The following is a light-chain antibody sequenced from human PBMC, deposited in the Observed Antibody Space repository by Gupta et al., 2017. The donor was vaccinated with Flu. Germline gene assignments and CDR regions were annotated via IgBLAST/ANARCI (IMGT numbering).Light chain of an antibody. CDR3: QQHINWPIA. Sequence: EIVLTQSPATLSLSPGERATLTCRVSQSVSSFLDWYQQKPGQAPRLLMSDSSTRANGIPARFSGSGSGTEFTLTISSREPEDFAVYYCQQHINWPIAFGGGTRVEI. CDR1: QSVSSF. CDR2: DSS. V-gene: IGKV3-11*01. J-gene: IGKJ4*01.